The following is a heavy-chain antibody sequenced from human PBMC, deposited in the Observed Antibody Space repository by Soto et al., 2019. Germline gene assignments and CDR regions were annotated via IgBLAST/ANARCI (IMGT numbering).Heavy chain of an antibody. D-gene: IGHD5-12*01. V-gene: IGHV1-58*01. CDR2: IVVGSGNT. CDR1: GFTFTSSA. Sequence: SVKVSCKASGFTFTSSAVQWVRQARGQRLEWIGWIVVGSGNTNYAQKFQERVTITRDMSTSTAYMELSSLRSEDTAVYYCAADEVATITSVLYCGQGPLVTVYS. J-gene: IGHJ4*02. CDR3: AADEVATITSVLY.